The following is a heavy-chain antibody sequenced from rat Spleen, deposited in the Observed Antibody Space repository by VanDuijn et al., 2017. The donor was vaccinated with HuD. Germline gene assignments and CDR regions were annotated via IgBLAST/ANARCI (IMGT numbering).Heavy chain of an antibody. J-gene: IGHJ2*01. CDR2: ISYECSGT. D-gene: IGHD1-11*01. Sequence: EVQLEESDGGLVQPGRSRKLSCAASGFTFSDYYMARVRQAPTNELEWAATISYECSGTYYRDSVKGRFTISRDNAKSTLYLQMDSLRSEDTATYYCATRDGGYPHWGQGVMVTVSS. V-gene: IGHV5-29*01. CDR1: GFTFSDYY. CDR3: ATRDGGYPH.